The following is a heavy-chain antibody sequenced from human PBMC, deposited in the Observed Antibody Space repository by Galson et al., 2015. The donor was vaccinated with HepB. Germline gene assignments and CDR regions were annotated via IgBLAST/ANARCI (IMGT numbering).Heavy chain of an antibody. CDR2: IYHSGST. J-gene: IGHJ5*02. CDR3: ANRYCTSTSCAFDP. CDR1: GGSIGSGGYS. D-gene: IGHD2-2*01. Sequence: TLSLTCAVSGGSIGSGGYSWSWIRQPPGKALEWIGYIYHSGSTYYNPSLKSRVTISLDRSKNHFSLKRTSVTAADTAVYYCANRYCTSTSCAFDPWGQGTLVTVSS. V-gene: IGHV4-30-2*01.